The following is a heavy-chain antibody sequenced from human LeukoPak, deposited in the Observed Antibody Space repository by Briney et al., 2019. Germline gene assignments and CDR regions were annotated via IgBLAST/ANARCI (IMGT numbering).Heavy chain of an antibody. CDR3: AQDPEEIAVAGTDY. CDR1: GFTFSSYA. D-gene: IGHD6-19*01. V-gene: IGHV3-30-3*01. CDR2: ISYDGSNK. Sequence: GGSLRLSCAASGFTFSSYAMHWVRQAPGKGLEWVAVISYDGSNKYYADSVKGRFTISRDNSKNTLYLQMNSLRAEDTAVYYCAQDPEEIAVAGTDYWGQGTLVTVSS. J-gene: IGHJ4*02.